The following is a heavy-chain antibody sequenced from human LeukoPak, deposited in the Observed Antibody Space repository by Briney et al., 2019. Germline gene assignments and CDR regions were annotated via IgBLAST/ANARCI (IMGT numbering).Heavy chain of an antibody. CDR1: GGSFSGYY. CDR2: INHSGST. CDR3: ARFHYYGSGSDFDY. D-gene: IGHD3-10*01. V-gene: IGHV4-34*01. J-gene: IGHJ4*02. Sequence: SETLSLTCAVYGGSFSGYYWSWIRQPPGKGLEWIGEINHSGSTNYNPSLKSRVTISVDTSKNQFSLKLSSVTAADTAVYYCARFHYYGSGSDFDYWGQGTLLTVSS.